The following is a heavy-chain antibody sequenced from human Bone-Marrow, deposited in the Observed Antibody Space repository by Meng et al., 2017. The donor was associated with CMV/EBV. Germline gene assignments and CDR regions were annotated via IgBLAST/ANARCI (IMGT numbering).Heavy chain of an antibody. J-gene: IGHJ4*02. CDR2: ISSSGSTI. CDR3: AKGSGYYYGSGSYLDY. CDR1: GFTFSDYY. V-gene: IGHV3-11*01. Sequence: GESLKISCAASGFTFSDYYMSWIRQAPGKGLEWVSYISSSGSTIYYADSVKGRFTISRDNAKNSLYLQMNSLRAEDTAVYYCAKGSGYYYGSGSYLDYWGQGTLVTVSS. D-gene: IGHD3-10*01.